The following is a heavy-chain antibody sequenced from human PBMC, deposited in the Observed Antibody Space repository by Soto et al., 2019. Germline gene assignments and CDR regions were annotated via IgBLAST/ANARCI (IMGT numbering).Heavy chain of an antibody. CDR1: GYTFTSYA. V-gene: IGHV1-3*01. D-gene: IGHD6-13*01. CDR3: ASADSSRWYIAY. CDR2: INAGNGNT. Sequence: ASVKVSCKASGYTFTSYAMHWVRQAPGQRLEWMGWINAGNGNTKYSQKFQGRVTITRDTSASTAYMELSSLRSEDTAVYYCASADSSRWYIAYWGQGTLVTVSS. J-gene: IGHJ4*02.